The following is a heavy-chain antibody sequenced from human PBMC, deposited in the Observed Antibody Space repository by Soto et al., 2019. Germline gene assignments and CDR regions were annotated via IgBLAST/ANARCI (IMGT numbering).Heavy chain of an antibody. J-gene: IGHJ4*02. V-gene: IGHV3-33*01. CDR3: ARAGGTTVTGLWHFDS. CDR2: IWYDGTQK. Sequence: GGSLRLSCEASGFTFNTYSMHWVRQPPGRGLEWLAAIWYDGTQKYYADSVKGRFIISRDNSKKTLYLEMNSLRAEDTAVYYCARAGGTTVTGLWHFDSWGQGTLVTVSS. CDR1: GFTFNTYS. D-gene: IGHD4-17*01.